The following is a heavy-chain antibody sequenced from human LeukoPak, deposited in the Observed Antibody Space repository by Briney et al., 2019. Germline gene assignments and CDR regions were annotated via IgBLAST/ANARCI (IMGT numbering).Heavy chain of an antibody. CDR1: GVSVSTYY. D-gene: IGHD3-16*01. J-gene: IGHJ4*02. V-gene: IGHV4-59*02. Sequence: SETLSLTCTVSGVSVSTYYWSWIRQPPGKGLEWIGYIYYSGSTNYNPSLNSRVTISVDTSKNQFSLKLSSVTAADTAVYYCARFGSLREPIHDYWGQGTLVTVSS. CDR3: ARFGSLREPIHDY. CDR2: IYYSGST.